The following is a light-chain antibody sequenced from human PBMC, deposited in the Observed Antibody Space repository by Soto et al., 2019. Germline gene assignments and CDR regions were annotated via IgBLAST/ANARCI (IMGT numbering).Light chain of an antibody. CDR1: SSDVGAYNY. Sequence: QSALTQPASVSGSPGQSITISCTGTSSDVGAYNYVSWYQHHPGKAPKLIIYDVSDRPSGVSNRFSASKSGNTASLAISGLQAEDEADYYCSSYTSINTEVFGTGTKVTLL. CDR3: SSYTSINTEV. J-gene: IGLJ1*01. V-gene: IGLV2-14*03. CDR2: DVS.